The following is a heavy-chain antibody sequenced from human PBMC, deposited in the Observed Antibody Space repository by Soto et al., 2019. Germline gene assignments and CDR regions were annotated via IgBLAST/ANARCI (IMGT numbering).Heavy chain of an antibody. CDR3: ARLWGYYNDY. CDR1: SGSISSYY. CDR2: IYYSGST. Sequence: SETLSLTCTVVSGSISSYYWSWIRQPPGKGLEWIGYIYYSGSTNYNPSLKSRVTISVDTSKNQFSLKLSSVTAADTAVYYCARLWGYYNDYWGQGTLVTVS. V-gene: IGHV4-59*08. D-gene: IGHD3-22*01. J-gene: IGHJ4*02.